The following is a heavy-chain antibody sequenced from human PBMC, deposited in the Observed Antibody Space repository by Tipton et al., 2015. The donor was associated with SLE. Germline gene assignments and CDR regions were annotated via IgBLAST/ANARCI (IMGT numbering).Heavy chain of an antibody. CDR3: ARRTPYDSSGHYSPKIDAFDI. V-gene: IGHV3-73*01. CDR2: VRIKSTNYAT. Sequence: SLRLSCAASGFTFSGSAMHWVRQAPGKGLEWVGRVRIKSTNYATAYAASVKGRFTISRDDSRNTAYLQMNSLTTEDTAVYYCARRTPYDSSGHYSPKIDAFDIWGHGTTVPVSS. J-gene: IGHJ3*02. D-gene: IGHD3-22*01. CDR1: GFTFSGSA.